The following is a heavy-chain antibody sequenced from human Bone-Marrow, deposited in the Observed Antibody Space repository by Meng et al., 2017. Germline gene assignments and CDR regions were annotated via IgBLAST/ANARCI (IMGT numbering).Heavy chain of an antibody. V-gene: IGHV4-34*01. CDR1: GGSFSGYY. D-gene: IGHD6-25*01. J-gene: IGHJ4*02. CDR2: INHSGST. Sequence: GSLRLSCAVYGGSFSGYYWSWIRQPPGKGLEWIGEINHSGSTNYNPSLKSRVTISVDTYKNQFPLKLSSVTAADTAVYYCARTRVLQRFDYWGQGTLVTVSS. CDR3: ARTRVLQRFDY.